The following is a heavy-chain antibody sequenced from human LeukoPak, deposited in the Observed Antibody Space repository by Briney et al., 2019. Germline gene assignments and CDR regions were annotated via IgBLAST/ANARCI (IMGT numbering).Heavy chain of an antibody. V-gene: IGHV4-61*01. CDR1: GGSVSRDSYY. CDR3: ARGEWDLLFDY. J-gene: IGHJ4*02. Sequence: PSETLSLTCTVSGGSVSRDSYYWSWIRQPPGKGLEWIGYIYYSGSTNYNPSLKSRVTISIDTSKNQVSLKLSSVTAADTAVYYCARGEWDLLFDYWGQGTLVTVSS. D-gene: IGHD1-26*01. CDR2: IYYSGST.